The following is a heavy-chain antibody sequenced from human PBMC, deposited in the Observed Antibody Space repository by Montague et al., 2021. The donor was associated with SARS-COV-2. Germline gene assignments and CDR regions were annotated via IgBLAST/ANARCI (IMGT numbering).Heavy chain of an antibody. CDR1: GFTFSSYA. Sequence: SLRLSCAASGFTFSSYAMHWVRQAPGKGLEWVAVISYDGSNKYYADSVKGRFTISRDNSKNTLYLQMNILRAEDTAVYYCAGSSSSSLLGAFDIWGQGTMVTVSS. D-gene: IGHD6-6*01. CDR3: AGSSSSSLLGAFDI. CDR2: ISYDGSNK. J-gene: IGHJ3*02. V-gene: IGHV3-30-3*01.